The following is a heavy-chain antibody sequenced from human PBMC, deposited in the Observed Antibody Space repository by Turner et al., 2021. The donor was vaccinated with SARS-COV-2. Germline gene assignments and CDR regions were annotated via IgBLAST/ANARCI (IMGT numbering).Heavy chain of an antibody. D-gene: IGHD3-3*01. CDR3: ARLVVFRAGVFIIRPYRRGSFDS. J-gene: IGHJ4*02. CDR2: IKHIGET. Sequence: QVQLQQWGAGLLKPSEPLSLTCAVYGGSFSGHMWSWIRQSPGKGLEWIGDIKHIGETNYNPSLKSRVTTSVDMSKNQFSLRLASVTAADTACSFCARLVVFRAGVFIIRPYRRGSFDSWGQGTLVTVSS. CDR1: GGSFSGHM. V-gene: IGHV4-34*01.